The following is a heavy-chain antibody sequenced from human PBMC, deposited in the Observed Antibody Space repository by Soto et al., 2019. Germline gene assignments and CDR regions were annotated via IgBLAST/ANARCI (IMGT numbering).Heavy chain of an antibody. J-gene: IGHJ5*02. D-gene: IGHD2-2*01. Sequence: GGSLRLSCAASGFTFSSYAMHWVRQAPGKGLEWVAVISYDGSNKYYADSVKGRFTISRDNSKNTLYLQMNSLRAEDTAVYYCASYCSSTSCPQAWGQGTLVTVSS. CDR2: ISYDGSNK. CDR1: GFTFSSYA. V-gene: IGHV3-30-3*01. CDR3: ASYCSSTSCPQA.